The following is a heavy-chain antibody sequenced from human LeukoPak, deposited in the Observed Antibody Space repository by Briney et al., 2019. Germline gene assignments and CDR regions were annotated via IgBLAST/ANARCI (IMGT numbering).Heavy chain of an antibody. Sequence: GGSLRLSCVASGFTFSSYAMNWVRQAPGKGLEWVSAISGSGAGTYYADSVKGRFTISRDNSKNTLYLQMISLRVEDTAFYYCAKGGYCSTTSCYITPIDYWGQGTLVTVSS. CDR2: ISGSGAGT. D-gene: IGHD2-2*02. CDR1: GFTFSSYA. CDR3: AKGGYCSTTSCYITPIDY. V-gene: IGHV3-23*01. J-gene: IGHJ4*02.